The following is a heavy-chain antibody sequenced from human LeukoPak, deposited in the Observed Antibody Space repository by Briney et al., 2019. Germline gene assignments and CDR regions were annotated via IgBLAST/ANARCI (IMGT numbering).Heavy chain of an antibody. Sequence: GGSLRLSCAASGFTFSSYAMSWVRQAPGKGLGWVSAITGRGASTYYADSVKGRFTISRDNAKNTLYLQMNSLRAEDTAVYYCATQASVGYWGQGTLVTVSS. CDR2: ITGRGAST. J-gene: IGHJ4*02. CDR1: GFTFSSYA. D-gene: IGHD1-26*01. CDR3: ATQASVGY. V-gene: IGHV3-23*01.